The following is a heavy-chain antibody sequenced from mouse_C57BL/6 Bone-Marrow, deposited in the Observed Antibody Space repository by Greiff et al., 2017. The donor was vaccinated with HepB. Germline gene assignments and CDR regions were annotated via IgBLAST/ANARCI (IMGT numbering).Heavy chain of an antibody. J-gene: IGHJ3*01. CDR2: ISYDGSN. Sequence: EVQVVESGPGLVKPSQSLSLTCSVTGYSITSGYYWNWIRQFPGNKLEWMGYISYDGSNNYNPSLKNRISITRDTSKNQFFLKLNSVTTEDTATYYCARAAYYSNPFAYWGQGTLVTVSA. D-gene: IGHD2-5*01. V-gene: IGHV3-6*01. CDR3: ARAAYYSNPFAY. CDR1: GYSITSGYY.